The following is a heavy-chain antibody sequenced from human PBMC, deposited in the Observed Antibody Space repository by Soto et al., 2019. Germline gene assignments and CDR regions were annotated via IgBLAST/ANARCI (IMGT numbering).Heavy chain of an antibody. CDR1: GFNFRSYS. J-gene: IGHJ5*01. D-gene: IGHD3-9*01. CDR3: AGSRGFDQNWFDS. Sequence: PGGSLRLSCAASGFNFRSYSMNWVRQAPGKGLEWISFLSSPSNTIYYADSVRGRFTISRDNAKNSLYLQMNNLKDEDTAVYYCAGSRGFDQNWFDSCGQGTKVTVYS. CDR2: LSSPSNTI. V-gene: IGHV3-48*02.